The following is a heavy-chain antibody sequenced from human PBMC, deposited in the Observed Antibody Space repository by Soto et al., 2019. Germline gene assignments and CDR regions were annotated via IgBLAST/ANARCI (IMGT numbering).Heavy chain of an antibody. CDR1: GYTFVAYY. CDR3: ARQLAYCGGECYTETIDY. V-gene: IGHV1-2*02. CDR2: INPKTGDT. Sequence: GASVKVSCKASGYTFVAYYVFWVRQAPGHGLEWMGWINPKTGDTNYAQNFQGRVTMTRDTSVTTAYMELSRLTSDDTALYYCARQLAYCGGECYTETIDYWGQGTPVTVSS. J-gene: IGHJ4*02. D-gene: IGHD2-21*01.